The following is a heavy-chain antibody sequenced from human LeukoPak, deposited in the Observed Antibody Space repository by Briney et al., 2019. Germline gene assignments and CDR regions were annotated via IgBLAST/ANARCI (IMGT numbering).Heavy chain of an antibody. CDR3: AKTPLDYDSSGYYYFDY. CDR2: ISGSGGST. J-gene: IGHJ4*02. CDR1: GFTFSSYA. V-gene: IGHV3-23*01. Sequence: GSLRLSCAASGFTFSSYAMSWVRQAPGKGLEWVSAISGSGGSTYYADSVKGRFTISRDNSKNTLYLQMNSLRAEDTAVYYCAKTPLDYDSSGYYYFDYWGQGTLVTVSS. D-gene: IGHD3-22*01.